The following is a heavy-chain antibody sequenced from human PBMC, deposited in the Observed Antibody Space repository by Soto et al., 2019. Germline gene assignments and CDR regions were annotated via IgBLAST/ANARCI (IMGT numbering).Heavy chain of an antibody. Sequence: HPGGSLRLSCAASGFTFSSYAMSWVRQAPGKGLEWVSAISGSGGSTYYADSVKGRFTISRDNAKNSLYLQMNSLRAEDTAVYYCARDLMALAAAGPDAFDIWGQGTMVTVSS. CDR3: ARDLMALAAAGPDAFDI. J-gene: IGHJ3*02. V-gene: IGHV3-23*01. CDR1: GFTFSSYA. CDR2: ISGSGGST. D-gene: IGHD6-13*01.